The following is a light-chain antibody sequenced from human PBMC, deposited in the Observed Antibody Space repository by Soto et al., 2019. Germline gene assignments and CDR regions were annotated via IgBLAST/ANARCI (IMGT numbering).Light chain of an antibody. CDR1: SSDVGGYNY. Sequence: QSALTQPASVSGSPGQSITISCTGTSSDVGGYNYVSWYQQHPGNAPKLMIYDVSNRPSGVSNRFSGSKSGNTASLTISGLQAEEEADYYFSSYTSSSIPVFGGGTKLTVL. J-gene: IGLJ2*01. CDR3: SSYTSSSIPV. CDR2: DVS. V-gene: IGLV2-14*01.